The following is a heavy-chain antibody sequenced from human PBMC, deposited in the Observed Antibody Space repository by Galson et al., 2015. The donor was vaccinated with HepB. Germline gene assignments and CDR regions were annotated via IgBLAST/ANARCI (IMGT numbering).Heavy chain of an antibody. J-gene: IGHJ3*02. CDR1: GFTFSSYG. CDR3: ARATAESAFDI. Sequence: SLRLSCAASGFTFSSYGMHWVRQVPGKGLDWVGVIWYDGRNKYYADSVEGRFTISRDNSKNTLFLQMNSLRAEDTAIFYCARATAESAFDIWGQGTMVTVSS. CDR2: IWYDGRNK. V-gene: IGHV3-33*01.